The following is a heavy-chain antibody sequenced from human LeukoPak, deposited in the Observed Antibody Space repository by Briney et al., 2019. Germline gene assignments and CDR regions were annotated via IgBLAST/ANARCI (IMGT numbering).Heavy chain of an antibody. Sequence: GRSLRLSCAASGFTFSSYAMHWVRQAPGKGLEWVAVISYDGSNKYYADSVKGRFTISRDNSKNTLYLQMNSLRAEDTAVYYCARDLPPGYCSSTSCPEEAFDYWGQGTLVTVSS. J-gene: IGHJ4*02. D-gene: IGHD2-2*01. CDR1: GFTFSSYA. CDR2: ISYDGSNK. V-gene: IGHV3-30-3*01. CDR3: ARDLPPGYCSSTSCPEEAFDY.